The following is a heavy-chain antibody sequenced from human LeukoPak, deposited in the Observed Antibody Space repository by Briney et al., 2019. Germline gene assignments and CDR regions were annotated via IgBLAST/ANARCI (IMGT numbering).Heavy chain of an antibody. Sequence: PGGSLRLSCAASGFTFSSYAMHWVRQAPGKGLEWVAVISYDGSNKYYADSVKGRFTISRDNSKNTLYLQMNSLRAEDTAVYYCAKSQGFYGSGYYFDYWGQGTLVTVSS. CDR1: GFTFSSYA. CDR3: AKSQGFYGSGYYFDY. J-gene: IGHJ4*02. D-gene: IGHD3-10*01. CDR2: ISYDGSNK. V-gene: IGHV3-30-3*02.